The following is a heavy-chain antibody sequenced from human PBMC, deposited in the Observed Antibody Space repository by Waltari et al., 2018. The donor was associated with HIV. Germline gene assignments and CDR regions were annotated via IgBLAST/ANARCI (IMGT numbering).Heavy chain of an antibody. CDR3: AREKNSADCSGGSCYDY. D-gene: IGHD2-15*01. CDR1: GGSSSSRSYH. V-gene: IGHV4-39*02. Sequence: QLQLQESGPGLVKPSETLSLTCTVSGGSSSSRSYHWGWIRQPPGKGLEWIGRIYYWGSTYYNPSLRSRVTISVDTSKNQFSLKLSSVTAADTAVYYCAREKNSADCSGGSCYDYWGQGTLVTVSS. J-gene: IGHJ4*02. CDR2: IYYWGST.